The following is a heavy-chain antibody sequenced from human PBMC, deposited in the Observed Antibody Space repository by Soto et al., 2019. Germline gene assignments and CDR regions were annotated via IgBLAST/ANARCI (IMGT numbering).Heavy chain of an antibody. V-gene: IGHV4-59*01. CDR2: IYHSGTT. J-gene: IGHJ4*02. D-gene: IGHD6-19*01. Sequence: SETLSLTCTVSGGSISSYYWSWIRQPPGKGLEWIGYIYHSGTTNYNPSLKSRVTISVDTSKNQFSLNLSSVTAADTAVYYCAKEITPRSSNGWPFDSWGQGTLVTVSS. CDR3: AKEITPRSSNGWPFDS. CDR1: GGSISSYY.